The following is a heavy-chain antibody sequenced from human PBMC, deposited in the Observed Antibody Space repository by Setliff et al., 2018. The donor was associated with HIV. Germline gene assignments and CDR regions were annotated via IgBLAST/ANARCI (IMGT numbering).Heavy chain of an antibody. CDR1: GDSFRTYA. CDR3: ARLCNSNTCPFDH. V-gene: IGHV1-69*04. J-gene: IGHJ5*02. D-gene: IGHD2-2*01. Sequence: GASVKVSCKASGDSFRTYAFTWVRQAPGQGLEWMGTIIPTVGKTNYGQRFQGRVTMTTDRSASTLHMELRNLRSEDTAVYFCARLCNSNTCPFDHWGQGTQVTVSS. CDR2: IIPTVGKT.